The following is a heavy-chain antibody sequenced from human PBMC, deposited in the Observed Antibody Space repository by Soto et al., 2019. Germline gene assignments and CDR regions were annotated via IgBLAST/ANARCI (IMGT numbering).Heavy chain of an antibody. CDR2: LYSGTT. D-gene: IGHD3-3*01. V-gene: IGHV4-30-4*01. Sequence: SETLSLTCTVSGGSVSSDDHYWNWIRQPPGKGLEWIGYLYSGTTPYNPSLKSRVSISRDKSKNQFSPKLTSVSAADTAVYFCARGGIYDFWSGLFDWGQGTRVTVSS. CDR3: ARGGIYDFWSGLFD. CDR1: GGSVSSDDHY. J-gene: IGHJ4*02.